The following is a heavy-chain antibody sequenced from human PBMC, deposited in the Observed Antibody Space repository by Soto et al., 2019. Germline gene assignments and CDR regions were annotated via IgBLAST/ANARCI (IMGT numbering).Heavy chain of an antibody. CDR1: GGSISSYY. CDR2: IYYSAST. J-gene: IGHJ4*02. CDR3: ARDLSDY. V-gene: IGHV4-59*01. Sequence: SETLSLTCTVSGGSISSYYWSWIRQPPGKGLEWLGYIYYSASTNYNPPLKSRVTISVDTSKNQFSLKLSSVTAADTAVYYCARDLSDYWGQGTLVTVSS.